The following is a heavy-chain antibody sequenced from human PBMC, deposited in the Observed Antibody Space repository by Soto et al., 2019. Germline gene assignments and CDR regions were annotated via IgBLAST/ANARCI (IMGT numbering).Heavy chain of an antibody. D-gene: IGHD2-21*02. CDR1: GFNVNSDY. CDR3: TRDGRGLGRLSLFEY. V-gene: IGHV3-53*01. Sequence: GGSLRLSCAASGFNVNSDYMNWVRQTPGKGLEWVTSIYSGETTYYADSVRGRFTISSDKSKNTLYFQLSSLRIEDTAVYYCTRDGRGLGRLSLFEYWGQGVLVTVSS. CDR2: IYSGETT. J-gene: IGHJ4*02.